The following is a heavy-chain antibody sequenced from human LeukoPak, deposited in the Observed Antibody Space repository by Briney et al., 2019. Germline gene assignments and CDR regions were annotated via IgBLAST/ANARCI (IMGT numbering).Heavy chain of an antibody. V-gene: IGHV6-1*01. CDR3: VRGSYASVWR. CDR1: GDRVSSSSTA. Sequence: SQTLSLTCAISGDRVSSSSTAWSWIRKSPSKGLEWLGRTYFRSEWFYDYASSVRSRISIKPDTSKNQFSLQLNSVTPDDTAVYYCVRGSYASVWRWGQGTLVTVSS. CDR2: TYFRSEWFY. J-gene: IGHJ4*02. D-gene: IGHD2-2*01.